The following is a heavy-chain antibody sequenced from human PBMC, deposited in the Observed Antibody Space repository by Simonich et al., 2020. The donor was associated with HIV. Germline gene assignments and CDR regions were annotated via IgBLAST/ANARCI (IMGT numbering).Heavy chain of an antibody. Sequence: EVQLVESGGGLVKPGGSLSLSCAASGFTFSSYSMNWVRQAPGKGQEWVSSISSSSSYIYYADSVQGRFTIARDNAKNSLYLQMNSLRAEDTAVYYCARETGEGYFDLWGRGTLLTVSS. CDR1: GFTFSSYS. CDR3: ARETGEGYFDL. CDR2: ISSSSSYI. D-gene: IGHD7-27*01. J-gene: IGHJ2*01. V-gene: IGHV3-21*01.